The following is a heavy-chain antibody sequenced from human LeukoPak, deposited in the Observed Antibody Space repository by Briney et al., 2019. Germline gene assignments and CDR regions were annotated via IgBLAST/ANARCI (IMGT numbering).Heavy chain of an antibody. CDR2: ISAYNGNT. CDR3: VRHSGYDHYYYYYMDV. V-gene: IGHV1-18*01. CDR1: GYTFTSYG. Sequence: ASVKVSCKASGYTFTSYGISWVRQAPGQGLEWMGWISAYNGNTNYAQKLQGRVTMTTDTSTSTAYMELRSLRSDDTAVYYCVRHSGYDHYYYYYMDVWGKGTTVTVSS. J-gene: IGHJ6*03. D-gene: IGHD5-12*01.